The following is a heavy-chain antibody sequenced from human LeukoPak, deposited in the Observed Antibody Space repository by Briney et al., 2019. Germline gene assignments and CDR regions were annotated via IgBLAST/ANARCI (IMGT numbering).Heavy chain of an antibody. CDR3: ARYYYDSSGAWRYYDL. Sequence: SETLSLTCTLSGGSISTYYWTWIRQPPGKGLEWIGYIYYTGSTNYNPSLKSRVTISVDTSKNQLPLKLSSVTAADTAVYYCARYYYDSSGAWRYYDLWGRGTLVTVS. D-gene: IGHD3-22*01. V-gene: IGHV4-59*01. J-gene: IGHJ2*01. CDR2: IYYTGST. CDR1: GGSISTYY.